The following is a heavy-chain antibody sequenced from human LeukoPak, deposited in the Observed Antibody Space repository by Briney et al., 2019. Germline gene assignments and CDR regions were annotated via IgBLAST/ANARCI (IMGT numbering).Heavy chain of an antibody. V-gene: IGHV4-39*01. J-gene: IGHJ5*02. CDR2: IYYSGST. CDR1: GGSISSSSHY. D-gene: IGHD6-13*01. Sequence: SETLSLTCTFSGGSISSSSHYWGWIRQPPGKGLEWIVSIYYSGSTFYHPPLKRRVPISVDTSKNQFSLKLSSVTAADTAVYYCARRGAASWGWFDPWGQGTLVTVSS. CDR3: ARRGAASWGWFDP.